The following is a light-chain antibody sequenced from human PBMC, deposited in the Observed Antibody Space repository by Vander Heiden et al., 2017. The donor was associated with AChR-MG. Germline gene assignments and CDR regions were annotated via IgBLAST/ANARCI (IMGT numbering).Light chain of an antibody. J-gene: IGKJ3*01. CDR1: QTISSIS. V-gene: IGKV3-20*01. Sequence: EIVLTQSPRTLSLSPGERATLSCRASQTISSISLVWYQQKLGQAPRLLIYGTSTRATGIPDRFSGSGSGTYFTLTISRLEPEDFVVYYCQDDGGSFTFGHGTKVDLK. CDR3: QDDGGSFT. CDR2: GTS.